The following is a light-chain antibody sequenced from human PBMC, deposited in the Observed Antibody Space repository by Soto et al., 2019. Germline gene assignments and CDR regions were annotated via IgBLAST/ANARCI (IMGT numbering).Light chain of an antibody. Sequence: QAVVTQPPSASGTPGQRVTISCSGSRSNIGSNTVNWYQQLPGTAPKLLIYSNTQRPSGVPDRFSGSKSGTSASLASSGLQSEDEADYYCAAWDDSLNGDYVFGTGTKLTVL. CDR2: SNT. V-gene: IGLV1-44*01. CDR3: AAWDDSLNGDYV. J-gene: IGLJ1*01. CDR1: RSNIGSNT.